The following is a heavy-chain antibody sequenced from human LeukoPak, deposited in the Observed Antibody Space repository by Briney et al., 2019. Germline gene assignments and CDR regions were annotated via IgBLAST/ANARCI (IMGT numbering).Heavy chain of an antibody. CDR1: GGSISSSSYY. D-gene: IGHD6-13*01. Sequence: PSETLSLTCTVSGGSISSSSYYWGWIRQPPGKGLEWIGSIYYSGSTYYNPSLKSRVTISVDTSKNQFSLKLSSVTAADTAVYYCAAGPVWFDPWGQGTLVTVSS. CDR3: AAGPVWFDP. V-gene: IGHV4-39*01. J-gene: IGHJ5*02. CDR2: IYYSGST.